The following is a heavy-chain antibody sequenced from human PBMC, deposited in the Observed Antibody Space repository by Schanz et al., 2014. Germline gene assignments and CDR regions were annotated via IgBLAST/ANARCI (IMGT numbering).Heavy chain of an antibody. Sequence: QVQLVESGGGLVQPGRSLRLSCAASGFTFSRSGMHWVRQAPGKGLEWVAIIWFGGSNKYYADSVKGRFTISRDNSKNTLLLQMNSLRAEDTAVYYCAKDYRTGAFDYWGQGTLVTVSS. CDR1: GFTFSRSG. V-gene: IGHV3-33*06. CDR2: IWFGGSNK. D-gene: IGHD7-27*01. CDR3: AKDYRTGAFDY. J-gene: IGHJ4*02.